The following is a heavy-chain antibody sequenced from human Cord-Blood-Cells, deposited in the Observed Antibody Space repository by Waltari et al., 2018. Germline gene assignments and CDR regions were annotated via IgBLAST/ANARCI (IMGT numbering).Heavy chain of an antibody. D-gene: IGHD1-26*01. CDR2: TKNKANSYTT. J-gene: IGHJ3*02. CDR1: GFTFSDHY. CDR3: VSGELGSHDAFDI. V-gene: IGHV3-72*01. Sequence: EVQLVESGGGLVQPGGSLRLSCAASGFTFSDHYLDWVRQAPGKGLEWGGRTKNKANSYTTEYAASVKGRFTISRDDSKNSLYLQMNSLKTEDTAVYYCVSGELGSHDAFDIWGQGTMVTVSS.